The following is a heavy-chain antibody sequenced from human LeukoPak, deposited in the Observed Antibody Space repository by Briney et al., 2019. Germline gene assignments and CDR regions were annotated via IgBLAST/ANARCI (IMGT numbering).Heavy chain of an antibody. Sequence: PLETLSLSSPVSGGSISIYYWSWIRQPPRKGLEWVVYNYYIGGATYNPSLKSRDTTSINTSHKQISQQLSSVTAADTALYYHGRQVLEPTRAFDFWGQGTLVTVSS. CDR3: GRQVLEPTRAFDF. V-gene: IGHV4-59*08. D-gene: IGHD1-1*01. CDR1: GGSISIYY. CDR2: NYYIGGA. J-gene: IGHJ4*02.